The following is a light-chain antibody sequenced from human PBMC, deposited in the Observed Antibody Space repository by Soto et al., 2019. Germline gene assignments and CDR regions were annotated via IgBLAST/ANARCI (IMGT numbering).Light chain of an antibody. V-gene: IGKV1-6*01. J-gene: IGKJ1*01. CDR3: LQHHNYPWT. Sequence: AVPMTQSPSSLSAYVGDRVTISCRTSQGTDNDLGWYQQKPGKAPKLLIYAASSLQSGVPSRFSGSGYGTDFTLTISSLQPEDSATYYCLQHHNYPWTFGQGTKVEI. CDR2: AAS. CDR1: QGTDND.